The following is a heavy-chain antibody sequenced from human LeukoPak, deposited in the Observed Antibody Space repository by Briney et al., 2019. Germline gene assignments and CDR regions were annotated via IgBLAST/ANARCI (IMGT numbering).Heavy chain of an antibody. CDR1: GYTFTSYG. Sequence: GASVKVSCKASGYTFTSYGISWVRQAPGQGLEWMGWISAYNGNTNYAQKLQGRVTMTTDTSTSTAYMELRSLRSDDTAVYYCARADSYCSGGSCYYAYWGRGTLVTVSS. CDR3: ARADSYCSGGSCYYAY. D-gene: IGHD2-15*01. CDR2: ISAYNGNT. V-gene: IGHV1-18*01. J-gene: IGHJ4*02.